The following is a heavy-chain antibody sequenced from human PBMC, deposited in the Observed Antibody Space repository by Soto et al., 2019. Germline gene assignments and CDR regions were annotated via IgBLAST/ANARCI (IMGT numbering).Heavy chain of an antibody. V-gene: IGHV3-48*02. CDR1: GFTFSSYS. Sequence: GGSLRLSCAASGFTFSSYSMNWVRQAPGKGLEWVSYISSSSSTIYYAHSVKGRFTISGDNAKNSLYLQMNSLRDEDTAVYYCARSQWLLIDYWGQGTLVTVSS. D-gene: IGHD6-19*01. CDR2: ISSSSSTI. CDR3: ARSQWLLIDY. J-gene: IGHJ4*02.